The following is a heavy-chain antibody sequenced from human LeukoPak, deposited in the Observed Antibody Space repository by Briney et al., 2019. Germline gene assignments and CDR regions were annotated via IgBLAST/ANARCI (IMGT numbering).Heavy chain of an antibody. V-gene: IGHV4-59*01. CDR1: GGSISSYY. Sequence: SETLSLTCTVSGGSISSYYWSWIRQPPGKGLEWIGYIYYSGSTNYNSSLKSRVTISVDTSKNQFSLKLSSVTAADTAVYYCARDGTGDTLDAFDIWGQGTMVTVSS. D-gene: IGHD7-27*01. J-gene: IGHJ3*02. CDR2: IYYSGST. CDR3: ARDGTGDTLDAFDI.